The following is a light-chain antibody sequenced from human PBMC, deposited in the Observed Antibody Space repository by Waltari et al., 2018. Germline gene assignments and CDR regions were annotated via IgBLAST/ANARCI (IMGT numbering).Light chain of an antibody. CDR1: QSVSRT. Sequence: EIVLTQSPGTLSLSPGERATLSCRASQSVSRTLAWYQQNPGQAPRLLIYDASSRATGIPDRFSGSGSGTDFSLTSSRLEPEDFAVYYCQKYGTRPATFGQGTKVEVK. CDR3: QKYGTRPAT. CDR2: DAS. J-gene: IGKJ1*01. V-gene: IGKV3-20*01.